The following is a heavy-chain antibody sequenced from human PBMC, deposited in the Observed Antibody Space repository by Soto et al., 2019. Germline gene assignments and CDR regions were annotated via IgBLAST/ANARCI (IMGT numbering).Heavy chain of an antibody. CDR1: GGSISSSSYY. CDR2: IYYSGST. D-gene: IGHD3-3*01. Sequence: SETLSLTCTVSGGSISSSSYYWGWIRQPPGKGLEWIGSIYYSGSTYYNPSLKSRVTISVDTSKNQFSLKLSSVTAADTAVYYCATTPIFGVVIIGGYFDYWGQGTLVTVSS. CDR3: ATTPIFGVVIIGGYFDY. V-gene: IGHV4-39*01. J-gene: IGHJ4*02.